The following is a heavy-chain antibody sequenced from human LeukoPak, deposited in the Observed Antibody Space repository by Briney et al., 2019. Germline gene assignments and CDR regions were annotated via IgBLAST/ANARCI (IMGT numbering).Heavy chain of an antibody. V-gene: IGHV1-18*01. D-gene: IGHD3-10*01. CDR3: ARALLWFGEPSHIDY. Sequence: ASVNVSCKASGYTFTSYGIRWVRQAAGQGLEWMGWITAYNDNTNYAQKLQGRVTMTTDTSTSTAYMELRSLRSDDTAVYYCARALLWFGEPSHIDYWGQGTLVTASS. CDR2: ITAYNDNT. J-gene: IGHJ4*02. CDR1: GYTFTSYG.